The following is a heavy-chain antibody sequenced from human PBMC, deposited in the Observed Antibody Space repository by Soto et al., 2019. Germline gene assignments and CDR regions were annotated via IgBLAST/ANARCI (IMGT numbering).Heavy chain of an antibody. CDR2: IIPIFGTA. D-gene: IGHD2-15*01. V-gene: IGHV1-69*13. CDR1: GYTFTGYY. J-gene: IGHJ6*02. Sequence: SVKVSCKASGYTFTGYYMHWVRQAPGQGLEWMGGIIPIFGTANYAQKFQGRVTITADESTSTAYMELSSLRSEDTAVYYCARGSLGYCSGGSCYLFNYGMDVWGQGTTVTVSS. CDR3: ARGSLGYCSGGSCYLFNYGMDV.